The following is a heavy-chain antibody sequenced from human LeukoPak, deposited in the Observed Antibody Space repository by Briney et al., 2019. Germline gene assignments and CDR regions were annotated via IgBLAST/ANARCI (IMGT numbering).Heavy chain of an antibody. D-gene: IGHD3-10*01. CDR2: IYTSGST. CDR3: ARASSSRYFGGYYGSGSYYPFDY. J-gene: IGHJ4*02. CDR1: GGSISSGSYY. Sequence: SETLSLTCTVSGGSISSGSYYWSWIRQPAGKGLEWIGRIYTSGSTNYNPSLKSRVTISVDTSKNQFSLKLSSVTAADTAVYYCARASSSRYFGGYYGSGSYYPFDYWGQGTLVTVSS. V-gene: IGHV4-61*02.